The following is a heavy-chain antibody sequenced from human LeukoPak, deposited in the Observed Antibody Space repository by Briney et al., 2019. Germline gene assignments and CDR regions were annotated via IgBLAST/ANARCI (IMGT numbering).Heavy chain of an antibody. CDR2: ISGSGGST. J-gene: IGHJ4*02. CDR3: ANSVNIWSVKGNKHYFDY. CDR1: GFTFSSYA. D-gene: IGHD1/OR15-1a*01. V-gene: IGHV3-23*01. Sequence: GGSLRLSCAASGFTFSSYAMSWVRQAPGKGLEWVSAISGSGGSTYYADSVKDRFTISRDNSKNTLYLQMNSLRAEDTAVYYCANSVNIWSVKGNKHYFDYWGQGTLVTVSS.